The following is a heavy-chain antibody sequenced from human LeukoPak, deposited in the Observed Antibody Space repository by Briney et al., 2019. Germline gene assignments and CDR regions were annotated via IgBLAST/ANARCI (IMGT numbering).Heavy chain of an antibody. J-gene: IGHJ4*02. CDR2: ISSSSSYI. V-gene: IGHV3-21*01. CDR3: ASGYSSSWFNPHYFDY. D-gene: IGHD6-13*01. CDR1: GFTFSSSW. Sequence: GGSLRLSCVASGFTFSSSWMSWVRQAPGKGLEWVSSISSSSSYIYYADSVKGRFTISRDNAKNSLYLQMNSLRAEDTAVYYCASGYSSSWFNPHYFDYWGQGTLVTVSS.